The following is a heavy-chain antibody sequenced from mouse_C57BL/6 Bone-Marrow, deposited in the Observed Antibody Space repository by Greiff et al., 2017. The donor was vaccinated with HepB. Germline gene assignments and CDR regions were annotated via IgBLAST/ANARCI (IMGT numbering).Heavy chain of an antibody. CDR2: IWSGGST. V-gene: IGHV2-2*01. D-gene: IGHD4-1*01. Sequence: VMLVESGPGLVQPSQSLSITCTVSGFSLTSYGVHWVRQSPGKGLEWLGVIWSGGSTNYNAAFISRLSISKDNSKSQVFFKMNSLQADDTAIYYCGTGLYYFDYWGQGTTLTVSS. CDR1: GFSLTSYG. CDR3: GTGLYYFDY. J-gene: IGHJ2*01.